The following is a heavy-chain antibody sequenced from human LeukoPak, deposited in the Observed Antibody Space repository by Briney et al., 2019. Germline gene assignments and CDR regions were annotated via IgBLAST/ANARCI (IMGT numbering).Heavy chain of an antibody. J-gene: IGHJ6*02. CDR3: ARESNRWYDMDV. CDR1: GFTFRSYA. CDR2: ISYDGSHE. Sequence: GGSLRLSCARSGFTFRSYAIHWVRLAPAKGLEWVALISYDGSHEYYADSVKGRLTISRDNPKNTVYLQMNGLTTEDTAVYYCARESNRWYDMDVWGQGTTVTVSS. V-gene: IGHV3-30-3*01. D-gene: IGHD2-15*01.